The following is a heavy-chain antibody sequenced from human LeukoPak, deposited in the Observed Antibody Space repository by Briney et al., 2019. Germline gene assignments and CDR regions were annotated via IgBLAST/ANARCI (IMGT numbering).Heavy chain of an antibody. D-gene: IGHD3-22*01. V-gene: IGHV3-7*01. CDR2: IKQDGSEK. CDR3: ARTHYDSSGYYYVGGAFDI. J-gene: IGHJ3*02. Sequence: GGSLRLSCAASEFTFSSYYMSWVRQAPGKGLEWVANIKQDGSEKYYVDSVKGRFTISRDNAKNSLYLQMNSLRAEDTAVYYCARTHYDSSGYYYVGGAFDIWGQGTMVTVSS. CDR1: EFTFSSYY.